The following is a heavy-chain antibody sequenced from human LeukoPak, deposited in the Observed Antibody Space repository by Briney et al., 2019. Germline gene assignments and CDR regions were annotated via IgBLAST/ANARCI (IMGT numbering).Heavy chain of an antibody. Sequence: PGGSLRLSCAASGFTFSSYWMSWVRQAPGKGLEWVSYISSSSSTIYYADSVKGRFTISRDNAKNSLYLQMNSLRDEDTAVYYCARVDQTTYYYDSSGSLDYWGQGTLVTVSS. CDR2: ISSSSSTI. V-gene: IGHV3-48*02. J-gene: IGHJ4*02. CDR3: ARVDQTTYYYDSSGSLDY. D-gene: IGHD3-22*01. CDR1: GFTFSSYW.